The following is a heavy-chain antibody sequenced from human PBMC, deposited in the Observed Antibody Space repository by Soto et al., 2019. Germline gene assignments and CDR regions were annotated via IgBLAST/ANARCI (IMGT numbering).Heavy chain of an antibody. D-gene: IGHD6-6*01. V-gene: IGHV3-23*01. CDR3: AKRSSSSTFDY. CDR1: GFTFSSYA. Sequence: EVQLLESGGGLVQPGESLSLSCAASGFTFSSYAMSWVRQAPGKGLEWVSVISGSDDSTYYADSVKGRFTISRDNSKNTLYLQMHSLRAEDTAVYYCAKRSSSSTFDYWGQGTLVTVAS. J-gene: IGHJ4*02. CDR2: ISGSDDST.